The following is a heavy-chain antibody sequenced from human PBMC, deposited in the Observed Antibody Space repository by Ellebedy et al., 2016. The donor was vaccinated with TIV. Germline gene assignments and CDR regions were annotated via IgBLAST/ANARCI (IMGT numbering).Heavy chain of an antibody. J-gene: IGHJ5*02. Sequence: GGSLRLSXAASGFTFSGYALHWVRQAPGKGLEWVAVISFDGATEYYADSVKGRFTISRDNFKSTVHLQMNSLRPEDTAMYYCVRENSGRTGLPWFDPWGQGTLVSVSS. CDR3: VRENSGRTGLPWFDP. V-gene: IGHV3-30-3*01. CDR2: ISFDGATE. CDR1: GFTFSGYA. D-gene: IGHD1-26*01.